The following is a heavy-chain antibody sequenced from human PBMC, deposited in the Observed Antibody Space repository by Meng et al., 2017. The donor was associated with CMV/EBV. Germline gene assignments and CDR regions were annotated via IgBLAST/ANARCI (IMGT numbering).Heavy chain of an antibody. CDR1: GGTFSSYA. Sequence: SVKVSCKASGGTFSSYAISWVRQAPGQGLEWMGGIIPIFGTANYAQKFQGRVTITTDESTSTAYMELSSLRSEDTAVYYCARVVGYCSSTSCKHAFDIWGQGTMVTVSS. J-gene: IGHJ3*02. D-gene: IGHD2-2*01. V-gene: IGHV1-69*05. CDR2: IIPIFGTA. CDR3: ARVVGYCSSTSCKHAFDI.